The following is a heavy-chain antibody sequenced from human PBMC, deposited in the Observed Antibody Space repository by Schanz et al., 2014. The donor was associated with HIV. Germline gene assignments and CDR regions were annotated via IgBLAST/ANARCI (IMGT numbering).Heavy chain of an antibody. D-gene: IGHD3-22*01. J-gene: IGHJ4*02. CDR2: ISGSGGST. Sequence: EAQLLESGGGLVQPGGSLRLSCAASGFTFSSYAMSWVRQAPGKGLEWVSVISGSGGSTYYADSVKGRFTISRDNSKNTLYLQMNSLRAEDTAVYYCAREVVEYYYDSSGYFDYWGQGTLVTVSS. V-gene: IGHV3-23*01. CDR1: GFTFSSYA. CDR3: AREVVEYYYDSSGYFDY.